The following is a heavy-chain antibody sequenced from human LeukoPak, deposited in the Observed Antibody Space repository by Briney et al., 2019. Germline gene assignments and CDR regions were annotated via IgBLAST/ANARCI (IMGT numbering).Heavy chain of an antibody. CDR2: IYYSGST. V-gene: IGHV4-61*01. CDR1: GGSVSSGSYY. CDR3: ARALGYDFWSGYPQGMDV. D-gene: IGHD3-3*01. Sequence: PSETLSLTCTVSGGSVSSGSYYWSWLRQPPGTGLEWIGYIYYSGSTNYNPSLKSRVTISVDTSKNQFSLKLSSVTAADTAVYYCARALGYDFWSGYPQGMDVWGQGTTVTVSS. J-gene: IGHJ6*02.